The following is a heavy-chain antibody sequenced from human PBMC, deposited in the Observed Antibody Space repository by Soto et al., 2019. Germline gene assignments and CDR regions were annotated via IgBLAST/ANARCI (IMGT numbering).Heavy chain of an antibody. J-gene: IGHJ4*02. CDR1: GFSLSTSGLG. V-gene: IGHV2-5*02. CDR3: ARGGGVGPSAGTLDY. CDR2: IYWDDDK. Sequence: QITLKESGPTLVKPTQTLRLTCTYSGFSLSTSGLGVDWIRQPPGKALEWLAVIYWDDDKSYSPSLRSRLTRPEDPSKNRVGRTMPSLGPPETGTYYRARGGGVGPSAGTLDYWGRGTLVTVSS. D-gene: IGHD6-13*01.